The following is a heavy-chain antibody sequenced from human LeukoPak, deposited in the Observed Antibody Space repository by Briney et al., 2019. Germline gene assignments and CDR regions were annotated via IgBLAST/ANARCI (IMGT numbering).Heavy chain of an antibody. Sequence: GGSLRLSCAASGFTFSSYAMSWVRQAPGKGLEWVSAISGSGGSTYYADSVKGRFTISRDDSKNTLYLRMNSLRAEDTAVYYCSCAVTTGDYGMDVWGQGTTVTVSS. J-gene: IGHJ6*02. CDR2: ISGSGGST. CDR3: SCAVTTGDYGMDV. D-gene: IGHD4-17*01. CDR1: GFTFSSYA. V-gene: IGHV3-23*01.